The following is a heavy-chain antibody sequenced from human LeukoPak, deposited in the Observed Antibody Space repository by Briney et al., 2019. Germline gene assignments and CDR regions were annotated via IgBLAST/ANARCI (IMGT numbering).Heavy chain of an antibody. CDR1: GGSISSSSYY. J-gene: IGHJ4*02. V-gene: IGHV4-39*02. CDR3: ARDFGAGYYYGSGSYYPY. CDR2: IYYSGST. Sequence: PSETLSLTCTVSGGSISSSSYYWGWGRQPPGKGLEWLGSIYYSGSTYYNPSLKSRVTISVDTSKNQFSLKLSSVTAADTAVYYCARDFGAGYYYGSGSYYPYWGQGTLVTVSS. D-gene: IGHD3-10*01.